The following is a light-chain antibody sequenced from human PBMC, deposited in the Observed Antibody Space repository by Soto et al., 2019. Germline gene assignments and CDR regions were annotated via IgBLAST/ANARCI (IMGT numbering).Light chain of an antibody. CDR1: QSVSSS. V-gene: IGKV3-15*01. J-gene: IGKJ1*01. CDR2: GAS. CDR3: QQYTNWPRT. Sequence: EIVMTQSPATLSVSPGERATLSCRASQSVSSSLAWYQQRPAQAPRLLIYGASTRATGIPARFSGSGSGTEFTLTISSLQSEDFAVYYCQQYTNWPRTFGQGTKVEIK.